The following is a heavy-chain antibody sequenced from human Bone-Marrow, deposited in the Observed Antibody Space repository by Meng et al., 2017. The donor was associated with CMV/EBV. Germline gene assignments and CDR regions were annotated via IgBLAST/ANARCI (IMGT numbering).Heavy chain of an antibody. J-gene: IGHJ6*02. D-gene: IGHD2/OR15-2a*01. Sequence: GGSLRLSCAASGFTFSNAWMSWVRQAPGKGLEWVGRIKSKTDGGTTDYAAPVKGRFTISRDNSKNTLYLQMNSLRAEDTAVYYCARLSAGEVLSQYGMDVWGQGTTVTVSS. CDR1: GFTFSNAW. V-gene: IGHV3-15*01. CDR3: ARLSAGEVLSQYGMDV. CDR2: IKSKTDGGTT.